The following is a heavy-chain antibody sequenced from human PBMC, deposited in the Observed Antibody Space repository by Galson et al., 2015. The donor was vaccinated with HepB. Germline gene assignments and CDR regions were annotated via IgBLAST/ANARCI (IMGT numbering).Heavy chain of an antibody. CDR1: GLTFSSYS. CDR3: AREPNLRYTP. J-gene: IGHJ5*02. V-gene: IGHV3-48*04. Sequence: SLRLSCAASGLTFSSYSMNWVRQAPGKGLEWISYISSISTTIYYADSVKGRFTISRDNAKNSLYLQMNSLRAQDTAVYYCAREPNLRYTPGGQGTLVTVSS. D-gene: IGHD3-9*01. CDR2: ISSISTTI.